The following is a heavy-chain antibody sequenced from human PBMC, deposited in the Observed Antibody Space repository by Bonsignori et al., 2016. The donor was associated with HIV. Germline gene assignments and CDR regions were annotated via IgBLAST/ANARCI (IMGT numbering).Heavy chain of an antibody. V-gene: IGHV3-21*01. CDR3: ARGGPSGSYYGAVFYYYYYYMDV. CDR2: ISSSSSYI. CDR1: GFTFSSYS. Sequence: GGSLRLSCAASGFTFSSYSMNWVRQAPGKGLEWVSSISSSSSYIYYADSVKGRFTISRDNAKNSLYLQMNSLRAEDTAVYYCARGGPSGSYYGAVFYYYYYYMDVWGKGTTVTVSS. J-gene: IGHJ6*03. D-gene: IGHD1-26*01.